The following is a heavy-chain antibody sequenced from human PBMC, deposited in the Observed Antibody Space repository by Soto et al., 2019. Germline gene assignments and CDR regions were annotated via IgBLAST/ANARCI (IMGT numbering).Heavy chain of an antibody. CDR2: IKEDGTEQ. D-gene: IGHD4-4*01. CDR1: GFSFSGYW. CDR3: AITTSTVSYWFDP. V-gene: IGHV3-7*03. J-gene: IGHJ5*02. Sequence: EIQLMQSGGGLARPGGSLRLSWAASGFSFSGYWMSWVRQAPGKGPEWVANIKEDGTEQHYVDSVKGRFTISRDNSENSLFLQMNNLRAEDSAIYYCAITTSTVSYWFDPWGPGTQVTVSS.